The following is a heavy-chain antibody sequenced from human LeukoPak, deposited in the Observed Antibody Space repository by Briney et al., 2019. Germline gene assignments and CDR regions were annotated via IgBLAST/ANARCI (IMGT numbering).Heavy chain of an antibody. CDR2: INPSGGST. J-gene: IGHJ4*02. V-gene: IGHV1-46*01. Sequence: GASVKVSCKASGYTFTSYYMHWVRQAPGQGLEWMGIINPSGGSTSYAQKFQGRVTMTRDMSTSTVYMELSSLRSEDTAVYYCARLREIPVFGVVTKSTSYFDYWGQGTLVTVSS. D-gene: IGHD3-3*01. CDR3: ARLREIPVFGVVTKSTSYFDY. CDR1: GYTFTSYY.